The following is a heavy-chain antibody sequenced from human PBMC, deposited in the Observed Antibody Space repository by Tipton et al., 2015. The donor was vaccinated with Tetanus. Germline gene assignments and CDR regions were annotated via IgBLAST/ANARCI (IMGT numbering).Heavy chain of an antibody. V-gene: IGHV3-23*01. CDR2: ISSSGGTT. Sequence: SLRPSCAASGFTFSTYAMSWVRQAPGKGLEWVSGISSSGGTTYYADSVKGRFTISRDNSKNSLYLQMISLRAEDTAVYSCARGMAEASNCGGDCYSDYWGQGTLVTVSS. CDR1: GFTFSTYA. CDR3: ARGMAEASNCGGDCYSDY. D-gene: IGHD2-21*02. J-gene: IGHJ4*02.